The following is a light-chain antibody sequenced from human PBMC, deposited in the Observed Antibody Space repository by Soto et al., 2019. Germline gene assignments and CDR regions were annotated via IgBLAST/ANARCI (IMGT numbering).Light chain of an antibody. CDR1: SSNIGNNY. J-gene: IGLJ2*01. CDR3: GTWDSSLSAVV. V-gene: IGLV1-51*01. CDR2: DSN. Sequence: QSVLTQPPSVSAAPGQKVTISCSGSSSNIGNNYVSWYQQLPGTAPKLLIYDSNKRPSGIPDRFSGSKSGTSATLGITGLQTRDEADYYCGTWDSSLSAVVFGGGTQLTVL.